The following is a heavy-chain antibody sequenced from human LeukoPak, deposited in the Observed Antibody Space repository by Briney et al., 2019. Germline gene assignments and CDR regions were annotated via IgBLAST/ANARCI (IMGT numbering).Heavy chain of an antibody. D-gene: IGHD3-10*01. J-gene: IGHJ4*02. V-gene: IGHV3-7*03. CDR2: IKQDGSEK. Sequence: PGGSLRLSCAASGFTFSSYWMSWVRQAPGKGLEWVANIKQDGSEKYYVDSVKGRFTISRDNAKNSLYLQMNSLRAEDTAVYYCARVLLLWFGELFFDYWGQGTLVTVSS. CDR3: ARVLLLWFGELFFDY. CDR1: GFTFSSYW.